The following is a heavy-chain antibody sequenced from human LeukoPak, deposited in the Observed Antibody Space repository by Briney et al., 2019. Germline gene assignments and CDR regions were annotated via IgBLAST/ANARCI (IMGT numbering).Heavy chain of an antibody. D-gene: IGHD3-10*01. Sequence: ASVKVSCKASGYTFIVYHMHWVRQAPGQGLEWMGWINPNSGGTEYAQKFQDRVTMTRDTSVSTAYMELSRLRYDDTAVYYCARESYNYGSGNPGGLGVWGRGTLVTVSS. V-gene: IGHV1-2*02. J-gene: IGHJ4*02. CDR2: INPNSGGT. CDR3: ARESYNYGSGNPGGLGV. CDR1: GYTFIVYH.